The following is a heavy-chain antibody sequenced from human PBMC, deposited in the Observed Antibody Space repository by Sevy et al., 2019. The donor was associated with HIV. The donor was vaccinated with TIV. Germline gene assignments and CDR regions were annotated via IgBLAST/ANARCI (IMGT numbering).Heavy chain of an antibody. CDR1: GFTFSSYS. V-gene: IGHV3-48*01. Sequence: GGSLRLSCAASGFTFSSYSMNWVRQAPGKGLEWISYISSSSSTIYYADSVKGRFTISRDNAKNSLYLQMKSLRAEDTAVYYCARENTFLEWILYRTDAFDIWGQGTMVTVSS. CDR3: ARENTFLEWILYRTDAFDI. J-gene: IGHJ3*02. CDR2: ISSSSSTI. D-gene: IGHD3-3*02.